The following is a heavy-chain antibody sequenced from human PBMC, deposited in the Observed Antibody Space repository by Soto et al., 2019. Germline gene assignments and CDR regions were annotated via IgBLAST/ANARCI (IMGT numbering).Heavy chain of an antibody. V-gene: IGHV3-53*02. D-gene: IGHD3-22*01. Sequence: EVQLVETGGGLIQPGGSLRLSCAASGFTVSSNYMSWVRQAPGKGLEWVSVIYSGGSTYYADSVKGRFTISRDNSKNTLYLQMNSLRAEDTAVYYCARAIGRSYYDKDRYGMDVWGQGTTVTVSS. CDR1: GFTVSSNY. J-gene: IGHJ6*02. CDR2: IYSGGST. CDR3: ARAIGRSYYDKDRYGMDV.